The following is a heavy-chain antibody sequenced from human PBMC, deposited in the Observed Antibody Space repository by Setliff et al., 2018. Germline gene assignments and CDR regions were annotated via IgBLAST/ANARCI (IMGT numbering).Heavy chain of an antibody. Sequence: SSETLSLTCTVSGGSIGPHYWSWIRQAPGKGLEWIGHIFYSDTAYYNPSLKSRVTVIVDTSKNQFSLRLSSVTAADTAVYYCARGGTFRYLDYGGQGTPVTVSS. D-gene: IGHD5-12*01. CDR3: ARGGTFRYLDY. CDR2: IFYSDTA. CDR1: GGSIGPHY. V-gene: IGHV4-59*11. J-gene: IGHJ4*02.